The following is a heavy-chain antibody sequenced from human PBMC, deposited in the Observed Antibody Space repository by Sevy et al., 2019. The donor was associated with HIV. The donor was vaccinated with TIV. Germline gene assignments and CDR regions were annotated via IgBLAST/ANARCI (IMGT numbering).Heavy chain of an antibody. Sequence: GGSLRLSCAASGFSFSDYYVSWIRQAPGKGLEWVSYISGISTYTNYANSVKGRLTISRDNAKNSMYLQLNSLRAEDTAVYYCARRAGNWDYFDYWGQGTLVTVSS. CDR3: ARRAGNWDYFDY. D-gene: IGHD7-27*01. CDR2: ISGISTYT. CDR1: GFSFSDYY. V-gene: IGHV3-11*06. J-gene: IGHJ4*02.